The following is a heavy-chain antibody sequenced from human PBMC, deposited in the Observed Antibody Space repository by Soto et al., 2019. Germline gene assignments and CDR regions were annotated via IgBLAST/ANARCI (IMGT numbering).Heavy chain of an antibody. CDR1: GYPVTAYY. Sequence: QLHLVQSGAVVKKPGASVTVSCSASGYPVTAYYMHWVRQAPGRGLEWMGGINPATGAAKYTQTFQGRVTMIRDTSTGTFVMGLGGLRAEDTAVFFCARGGGVGVAGSAAFDMWGQGTLVTVSS. V-gene: IGHV1-2*02. J-gene: IGHJ3*02. CDR3: ARGGGVGVAGSAAFDM. CDR2: INPATGAA. D-gene: IGHD3-3*01.